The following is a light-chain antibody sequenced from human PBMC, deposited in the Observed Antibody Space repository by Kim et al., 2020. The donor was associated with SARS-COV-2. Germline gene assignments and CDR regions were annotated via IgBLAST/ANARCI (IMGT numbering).Light chain of an antibody. V-gene: IGKV3-15*01. J-gene: IGKJ2*01. CDR1: RSGGSN. CDR3: QQYNNWPSYT. Sequence: VSPGRSATRSCRASRSGGSNLAWYQRKPGQPPRLVIYGASTRATGLPARFSGSGSGTEFTLTISNLQSEDFAVYYCQQYNNWPSYTFGQGTKLEIK. CDR2: GAS.